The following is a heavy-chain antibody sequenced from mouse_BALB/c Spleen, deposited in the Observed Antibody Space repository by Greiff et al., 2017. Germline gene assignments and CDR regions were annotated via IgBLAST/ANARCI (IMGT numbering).Heavy chain of an antibody. J-gene: IGHJ1*01. CDR2: ISSGGST. V-gene: IGHV5-6-5*01. D-gene: IGHD1-1*01. Sequence: EVHLVESGGGLVKPGGSLKLSCAASGFTFSSYAMSWVRQTPEQRLEWVASISSGGSTYYPDSVKGRFTISRDNARNILYLQMSSLRSEDTAMYYCARERDYYGSSFYWYFDVWGAGTTVTVSS. CDR3: ARERDYYGSSFYWYFDV. CDR1: GFTFSSYA.